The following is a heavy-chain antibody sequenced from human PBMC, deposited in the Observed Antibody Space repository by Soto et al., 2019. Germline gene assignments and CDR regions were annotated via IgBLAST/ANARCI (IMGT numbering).Heavy chain of an antibody. CDR2: IYYSGST. D-gene: IGHD2-15*01. J-gene: IGHJ4*02. Sequence: SETLSLTCTVSGGSISSGGYYWSWIRQHPGKGLEWIGYIYYSGSTYNPSLKSRVTISVDTSKNQFSLKLSSVTAADTAVYYCAREHCSGGSCFNDYWGQGTLVTVSS. V-gene: IGHV4-31*03. CDR1: GGSISSGGYY. CDR3: AREHCSGGSCFNDY.